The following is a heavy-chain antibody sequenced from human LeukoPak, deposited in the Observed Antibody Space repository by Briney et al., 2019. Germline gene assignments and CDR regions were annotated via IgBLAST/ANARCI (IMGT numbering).Heavy chain of an antibody. CDR1: GGSISSSSYY. V-gene: IGHV4-39*01. D-gene: IGHD5-18*01. CDR3: ARLGYGNGRVDWFDP. Sequence: SETLSLTCTVSGGSISSSSYYWAWIRQPPGKGLEWIATTKYGASTFYNPSLRSRVTISVDTSKNQFSLKVNSVTAADTAVYYCARLGYGNGRVDWFDPWGQGNLVTVSS. J-gene: IGHJ5*02. CDR2: TKYGAST.